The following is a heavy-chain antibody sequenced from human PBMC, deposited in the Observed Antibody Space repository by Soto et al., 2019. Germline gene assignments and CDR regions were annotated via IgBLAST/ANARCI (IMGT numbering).Heavy chain of an antibody. J-gene: IGHJ4*02. D-gene: IGHD5-18*01. CDR3: ARDGHGYSTFDY. Sequence: EVPLVESGGGLVQPGGSLRLSCAASGFTFSNYWMSWVRQAPGKGLEWVANMNQDGSEKNYVDSVKGRFTISRDNAKNSLYLQMNSLRTEDTAVYYCARDGHGYSTFDYWGQGTLVPVSS. CDR2: MNQDGSEK. V-gene: IGHV3-7*03. CDR1: GFTFSNYW.